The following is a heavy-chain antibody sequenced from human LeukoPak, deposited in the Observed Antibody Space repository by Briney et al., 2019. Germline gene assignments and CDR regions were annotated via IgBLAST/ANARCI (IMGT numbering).Heavy chain of an antibody. CDR3: TRGLTTPTGTIDY. J-gene: IGHJ4*02. Sequence: GGSLRLSCAASGFTFRRYSMNWVRQAPRKGLEWVSYISSSSSIIYYADSVRGRFTISRDNAKKSLYLQMNSLRAEDTAVYYCTRGLTTPTGTIDYWGQGTLVTVSS. CDR1: GFTFRRYS. D-gene: IGHD4-17*01. CDR2: ISSSSSII. V-gene: IGHV3-48*01.